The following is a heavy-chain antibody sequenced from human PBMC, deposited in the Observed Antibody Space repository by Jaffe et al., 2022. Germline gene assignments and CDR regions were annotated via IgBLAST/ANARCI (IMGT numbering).Heavy chain of an antibody. CDR3: ARGERFMITFEGVVVWNY. J-gene: IGHJ4*02. D-gene: IGHD3-16*02. CDR1: GGSFSGYH. Sequence: QVQLQQWGAGLLRPSETLSLTCGVDGGSFSGYHWSWIRQTPGKGLEWVGEINHVGRTNYNPSLQSRLTILSDRSNETISLKLRSVTAADTAVYYCARGERFMITFEGVVVWNYWGQGTRVIVSS. CDR2: INHVGRT. V-gene: IGHV4-34*01.